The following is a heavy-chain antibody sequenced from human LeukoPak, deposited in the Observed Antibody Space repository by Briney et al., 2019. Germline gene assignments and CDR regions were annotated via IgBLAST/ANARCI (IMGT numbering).Heavy chain of an antibody. D-gene: IGHD3-10*01. CDR1: GGSFSGYY. J-gene: IGHJ4*02. Sequence: PSETLSLTCAVYGGSFSGYYWSWIRQPPGKGLEWIGEINHSGSTNYNPSLKSRVTISVDTSKNQFSLKLSSVTAVDTSVYYCARAGPYYGSGSYYYWGQGTLLTVSS. CDR3: ARAGPYYGSGSYYY. CDR2: INHSGST. V-gene: IGHV4-34*01.